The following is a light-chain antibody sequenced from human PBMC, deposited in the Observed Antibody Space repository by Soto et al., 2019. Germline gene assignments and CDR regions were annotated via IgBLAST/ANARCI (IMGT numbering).Light chain of an antibody. CDR3: QQYGSSPPLT. CDR2: GAS. J-gene: IGKJ4*01. CDR1: QSVSSSH. V-gene: IGKV3-20*01. Sequence: EIVLTQSPGTLSLSPGERATLSCRASQSVSSSHLAWYQQKPGQAPRLLIYGASSRATGIPDRFSGSGSGTDFTLTISRLEPEDFVVYYFQQYGSSPPLTFGGGTKGEIK.